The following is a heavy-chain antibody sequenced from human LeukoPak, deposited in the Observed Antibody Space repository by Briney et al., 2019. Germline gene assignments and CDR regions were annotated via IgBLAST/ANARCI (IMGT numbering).Heavy chain of an antibody. J-gene: IGHJ3*02. D-gene: IGHD3-9*01. Sequence: ASVKVSCKASGYTFTSYDINWVRQATGQGLEWMGWMNPNSGNTGYAQEFQGRVTMTRNTSISTAYMELSSLRSEDTAVYYCASNTRYFDWLLYPRSDAFDIWGQGTMVTVSS. CDR3: ASNTRYFDWLLYPRSDAFDI. CDR1: GYTFTSYD. V-gene: IGHV1-8*01. CDR2: MNPNSGNT.